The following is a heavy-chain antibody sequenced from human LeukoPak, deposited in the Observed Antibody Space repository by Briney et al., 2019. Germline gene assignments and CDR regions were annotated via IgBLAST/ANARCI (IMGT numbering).Heavy chain of an antibody. V-gene: IGHV4-39*07. J-gene: IGHJ4*02. CDR3: ARDSGPFGELLLRYFDY. D-gene: IGHD3-10*01. Sequence: SETLSLTCTVSGGSISSSSYYWGWIRQPPGKGLEWIGSIYYSGSTYYKPSLKSRVTISVDTSQNQFSLKLSSVTAADTAVYYCARDSGPFGELLLRYFDYWGQGNLVTVSS. CDR1: GGSISSSSYY. CDR2: IYYSGST.